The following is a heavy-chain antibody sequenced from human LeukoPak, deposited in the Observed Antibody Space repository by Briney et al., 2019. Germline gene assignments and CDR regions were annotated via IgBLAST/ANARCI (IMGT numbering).Heavy chain of an antibody. CDR1: GYTFTTYD. J-gene: IGHJ4*02. CDR2: MNPFTGNT. CDR3: ARVPFPGDY. Sequence: GASVTVSCKASGYTFTTYDIHWVRQATGQGLEWMGWMNPFTGNTGYAQKFQGRVTMTRETSISTAYLELSGLTSDDTAVYYCARVPFPGDYWGQGTHVTVSA. D-gene: IGHD3-10*01. V-gene: IGHV1-8*02.